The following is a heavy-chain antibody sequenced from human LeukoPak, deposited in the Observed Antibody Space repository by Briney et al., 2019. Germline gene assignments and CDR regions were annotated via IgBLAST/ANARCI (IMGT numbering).Heavy chain of an antibody. CDR2: IYYSGST. CDR1: GYSISSGYY. D-gene: IGHD5-12*01. J-gene: IGHJ3*02. CDR3: ARAPFDYPDAFDI. Sequence: KTSETLSLTCTVSGYSISSGYYWGYIRQPPGKGLEWIGSIYYSGSTYYNSSLKSRVTISVDTSKNQFSLRLSSVTAADTAVYYCARAPFDYPDAFDIWGQGTMVTVSS. V-gene: IGHV4-38-2*02.